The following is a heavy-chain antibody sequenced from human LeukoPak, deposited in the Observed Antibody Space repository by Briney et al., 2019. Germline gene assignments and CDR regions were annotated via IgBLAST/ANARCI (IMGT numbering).Heavy chain of an antibody. V-gene: IGHV1-69*04. CDR3: ASEPEYCSSTSCYSWFDP. D-gene: IGHD2-2*02. J-gene: IGHJ5*02. CDR2: IIPIFGIA. CDR1: GGTFSSYA. Sequence: ASVKVSCKASGGTFSSYAISWVRQAPGQGLEWMGRIIPIFGIANYAQKFQGRVMITADKSTSTAYMELSSLRSEDTAVYYCASEPEYCSSTSCYSWFDPWGQGTLVTVSS.